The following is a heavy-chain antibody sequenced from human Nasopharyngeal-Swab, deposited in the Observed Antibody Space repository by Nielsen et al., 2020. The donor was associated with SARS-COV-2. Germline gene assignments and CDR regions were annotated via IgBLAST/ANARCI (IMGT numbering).Heavy chain of an antibody. V-gene: IGHV3-30*18. CDR2: ISYDGIKK. D-gene: IGHD2-8*01. CDR3: AKDHQLIRNYYYYDMDV. Sequence: WIRQPPGKGLEWMAVISYDGIKKYYADFVKGRFTLSRDNSKNTLYLQMNSLRTEDTAVYYCAKDHQLIRNYYYYDMDVWGQGATVTVSS. J-gene: IGHJ6*02.